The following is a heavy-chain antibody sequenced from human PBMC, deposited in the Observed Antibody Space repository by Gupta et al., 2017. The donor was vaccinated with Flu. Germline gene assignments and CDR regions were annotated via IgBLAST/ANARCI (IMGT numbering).Heavy chain of an antibody. CDR3: ARHGDSSGYFGDYYYYMDV. V-gene: IGHV4-39*01. J-gene: IGHJ6*03. D-gene: IGHD3-22*01. Sequence: RQPPGKGLEWIGSIYYSGSTYYNPSLESRITMSVDTPKNKFSLKLRSVTAADTAVYYCARHGDSSGYFGDYYYYMDVWGKGTTVTVSS. CDR2: IYYSGST.